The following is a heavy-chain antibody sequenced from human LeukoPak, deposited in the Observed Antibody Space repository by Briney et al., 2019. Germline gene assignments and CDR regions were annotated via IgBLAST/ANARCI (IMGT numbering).Heavy chain of an antibody. J-gene: IGHJ4*02. V-gene: IGHV3-23*01. D-gene: IGHD1-26*01. Sequence: PGGSLRLSCAASGFTFGSYAMAWVRQAPGKGLEWVSAMSGRGRNTNYADSVKGRFTISRDNSKNTLYLQMNSLRAEDTALYYCAKDPSWEPPGNWGQGTLVTVSS. CDR1: GFTFGSYA. CDR3: AKDPSWEPPGN. CDR2: MSGRGRNT.